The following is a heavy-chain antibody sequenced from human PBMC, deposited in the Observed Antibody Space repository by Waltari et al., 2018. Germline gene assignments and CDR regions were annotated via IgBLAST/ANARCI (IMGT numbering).Heavy chain of an antibody. CDR1: GFTFSSYA. Sequence: QVQLVESGGGVVQPGRSLRLSCAASGFTFSSYAMHWVRQAPGKGLEWVAVISYDGSNKSYADSVKGRFTISRDNSKNTLYLQMNSLRAEDTAVYYCARGRDYFDYWGQGTLVTVSS. CDR2: ISYDGSNK. V-gene: IGHV3-30-3*01. CDR3: ARGRDYFDY. D-gene: IGHD3-10*01. J-gene: IGHJ4*02.